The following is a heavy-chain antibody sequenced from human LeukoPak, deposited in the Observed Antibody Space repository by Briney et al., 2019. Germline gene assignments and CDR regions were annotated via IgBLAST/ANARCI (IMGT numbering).Heavy chain of an antibody. J-gene: IGHJ3*02. CDR1: GYTFTSYA. CDR2: INTNTGNP. Sequence: GASVKVSCKASGYTFTSYAMNWVRQAPGQGLEWMGWINTNTGNPTYAQGFTGRFVFSLDTSVSTAYLQISSLKAEDTAVYYCARRGNTYYDILTGLYYDAFDIWGQGTMVTVSS. V-gene: IGHV7-4-1*02. CDR3: ARRGNTYYDILTGLYYDAFDI. D-gene: IGHD3-9*01.